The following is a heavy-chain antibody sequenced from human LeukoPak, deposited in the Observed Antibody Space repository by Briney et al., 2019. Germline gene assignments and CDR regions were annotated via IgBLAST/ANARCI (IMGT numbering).Heavy chain of an antibody. CDR2: IRHKGNSYTT. D-gene: IGHD6-19*01. V-gene: IGHV3-72*01. J-gene: IGHJ3*02. Sequence: GGSLRLSCAASGFIFSDLYMDWVRQAPGKGLEWVGRIRHKGNSYTTDYAASVKGRFTISRDDSKNTLYLQMNSLKTEDTAVYYCTTDPGIAVAVAFDIWGQGTMVTVSS. CDR3: TTDPGIAVAVAFDI. CDR1: GFIFSDLY.